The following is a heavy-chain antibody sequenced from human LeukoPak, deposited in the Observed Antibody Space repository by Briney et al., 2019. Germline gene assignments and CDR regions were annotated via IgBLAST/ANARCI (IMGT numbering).Heavy chain of an antibody. CDR3: AKGGEYSSGWSQYFQH. D-gene: IGHD6-19*01. J-gene: IGHJ1*01. CDR2: ISGSGGST. CDR1: GFTFSSYA. Sequence: GGSLRLSCAASGFTFSSYAMSWVRQAPGKGLEWVSAISGSGGSTYYADSVKGRFTISRDNSKNTLYLQMNSLRGEDTAVYYCAKGGEYSSGWSQYFQHWGQGTLVTVSS. V-gene: IGHV3-23*01.